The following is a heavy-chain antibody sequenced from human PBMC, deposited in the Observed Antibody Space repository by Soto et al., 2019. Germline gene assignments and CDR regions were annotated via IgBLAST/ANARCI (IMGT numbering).Heavy chain of an antibody. D-gene: IGHD4-17*01. V-gene: IGHV4-59*08. CDR3: ARALDYGGNPSLFDH. CDR2: IYYSGST. CDR1: GGSISSYY. J-gene: IGHJ5*02. Sequence: QVQLQESGQGLVKPSETLSLTCTVSGGSISSYYWSWSRPPPVKGLEWIGSIYYSGSTNYNPSLKIRVTISVDTSKNQFALKMISVTAADTAVYYCARALDYGGNPSLFDHWGQGTLVTVSS.